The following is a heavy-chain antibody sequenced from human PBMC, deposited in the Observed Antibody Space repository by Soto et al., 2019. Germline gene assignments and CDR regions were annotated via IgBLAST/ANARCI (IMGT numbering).Heavy chain of an antibody. D-gene: IGHD3-22*01. J-gene: IGHJ3*02. V-gene: IGHV3-30-3*01. Sequence: GGSLRLSCAASGFTFSSYAMHWVRQAPGKGLEWVAVISYDGSNKYYADSVKGRFTISRDNSKNTLCLQMNSLRAEDTAVYYCARDSPDYYDSSDDAFDIWGQGTMVTVS. CDR1: GFTFSSYA. CDR2: ISYDGSNK. CDR3: ARDSPDYYDSSDDAFDI.